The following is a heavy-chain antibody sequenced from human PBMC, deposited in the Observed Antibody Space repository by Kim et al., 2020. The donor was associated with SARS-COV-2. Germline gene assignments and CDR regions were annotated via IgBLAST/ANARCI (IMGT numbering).Heavy chain of an antibody. CDR1: GGSISSGGYS. V-gene: IGHV4-30-2*01. CDR2: IYHSGST. CDR3: VRDVNYYYGMDV. J-gene: IGHJ6*02. Sequence: SETLSLTCAVSGGSISSGGYSWSWIRQPPGKGLEWIGYIYHSGSTYYNPSLKSRVTISVDRSKNQFSLKLSSVTAADTAVYYCVRDVNYYYGMDVWGQGT.